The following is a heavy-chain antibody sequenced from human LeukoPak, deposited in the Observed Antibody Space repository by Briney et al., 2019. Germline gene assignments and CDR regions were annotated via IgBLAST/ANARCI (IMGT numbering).Heavy chain of an antibody. CDR1: GFTVSSNY. CDR3: ARANEGIRYFDY. Sequence: GGSLRLSCAASGFTVSSNYMSWVRQAPGKGLEWVSVTYSGGSTSYADSVKGRFTISRDNSRNTLYLQMNSLRAEDTAVYYCARANEGIRYFDYWGQGTLVTISS. CDR2: TYSGGST. J-gene: IGHJ4*02. D-gene: IGHD3-9*01. V-gene: IGHV3-53*01.